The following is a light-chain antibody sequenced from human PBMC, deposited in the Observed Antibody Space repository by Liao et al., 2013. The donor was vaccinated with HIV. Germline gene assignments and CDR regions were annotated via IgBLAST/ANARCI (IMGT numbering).Light chain of an antibody. Sequence: SYKLSQPPSLSVSPGQTANITCSEDQSGDADVSWYQQKAGQSPVLVIFQGNKRPSGIPERFSGSTSGNTATLAISGTQPMDEADYYCQAWDTTTAVFGGGTKLTVL. CDR2: QGN. J-gene: IGLJ2*01. CDR1: QSGDAD. CDR3: QAWDTTTAV. V-gene: IGLV3-1*01.